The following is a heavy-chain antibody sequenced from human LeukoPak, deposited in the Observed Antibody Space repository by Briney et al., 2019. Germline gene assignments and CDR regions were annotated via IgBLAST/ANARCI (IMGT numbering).Heavy chain of an antibody. CDR3: ARGPYYYGSGSYYKRHPFDY. Sequence: SETLSLTCTVSGGSISSGDYYWSWIRQPPGKGLEWIGYIYYSGSTYYNPSLKSRVTISVDTSKNQFSLKLSSVTAADTAVYYCARGPYYYGSGSYYKRHPFDYWGQGTLVTVSS. CDR1: GGSISSGDYY. V-gene: IGHV4-30-4*01. CDR2: IYYSGST. J-gene: IGHJ4*02. D-gene: IGHD3-10*01.